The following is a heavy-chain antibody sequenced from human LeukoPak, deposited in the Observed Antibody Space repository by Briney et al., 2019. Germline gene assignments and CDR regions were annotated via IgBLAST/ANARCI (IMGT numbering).Heavy chain of an antibody. CDR2: IYYSGST. CDR1: GGSISSYY. J-gene: IGHJ2*01. D-gene: IGHD2-15*01. Sequence: SETLSLTCTVSGGSISSYYWSWIRQPPGKGLEWIGYIYYSGSTNYNPSLKSRVTISVDTSKNQFSLKLSSVTAADTAVYYCAREYCSGGSRYRYWYFDLWGRGTLVTVSS. V-gene: IGHV4-59*01. CDR3: AREYCSGGSRYRYWYFDL.